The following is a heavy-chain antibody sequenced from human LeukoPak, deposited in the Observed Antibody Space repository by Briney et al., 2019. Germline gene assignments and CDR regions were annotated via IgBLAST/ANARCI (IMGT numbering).Heavy chain of an antibody. Sequence: GGSLRLSCAASGFTFSSYSMNWVRQAPGKGLEWVSYISSSGSTIYYADSVKGRFTISRDNAKNSLYLQMNSLRAEDTAVYYCARVYSSGWYETDYWGQGTLVTVSS. V-gene: IGHV3-48*04. CDR3: ARVYSSGWYETDY. J-gene: IGHJ4*02. CDR1: GFTFSSYS. D-gene: IGHD6-19*01. CDR2: ISSSGSTI.